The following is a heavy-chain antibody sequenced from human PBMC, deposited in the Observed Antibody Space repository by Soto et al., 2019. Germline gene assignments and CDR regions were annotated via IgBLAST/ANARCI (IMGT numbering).Heavy chain of an antibody. CDR3: ARGKRLSTYDN. CDR1: GGSFNNYY. V-gene: IGHV4-34*02. Sequence: QVQLQQWGAGLLKPSETLSLTCAVYGGSFNNYYWTWIRQPPGKGLEWIGEINYSGSTNYNPSLKRRVAISADTSKNQFSLEGNSVTAADTAVYYCARGKRLSTYDNWGQGTLVTVSS. J-gene: IGHJ4*02. CDR2: INYSGST.